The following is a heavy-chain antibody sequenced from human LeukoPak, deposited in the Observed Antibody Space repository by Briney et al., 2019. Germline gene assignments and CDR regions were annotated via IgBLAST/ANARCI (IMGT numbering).Heavy chain of an antibody. J-gene: IGHJ3*02. D-gene: IGHD1-1*01. CDR2: IYYSGST. V-gene: IGHV4-39*01. CDR3: ARTRTARDTTEDAFDI. Sequence: PSETLSLTCTVSGGSISSSSYYWGWIRQPPGKGLEWIGSIYYSGSTYYNPSLKSRVTISVDTSKNQFSLKLSSVTAADTAVYYCARTRTARDTTEDAFDIWGQGTMVTVSS. CDR1: GGSISSSSYY.